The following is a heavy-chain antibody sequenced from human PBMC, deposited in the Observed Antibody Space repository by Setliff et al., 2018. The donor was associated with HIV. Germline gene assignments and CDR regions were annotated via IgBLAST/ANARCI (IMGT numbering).Heavy chain of an antibody. CDR2: IFPGDSET. Sequence: GESLKISCKGSGYSFTNYWIAWVRQMPGRGLEWMGIIFPGDSETRYSPSFEGQVTISADRSINTVYLQWSSLRASDTAIYYCTRHPLRPGIAGYFYFVDVWGTGTTVTVSS. CDR1: GYSFTNYW. CDR3: TRHPLRPGIAGYFYFVDV. V-gene: IGHV5-51*01. D-gene: IGHD3-9*01. J-gene: IGHJ6*03.